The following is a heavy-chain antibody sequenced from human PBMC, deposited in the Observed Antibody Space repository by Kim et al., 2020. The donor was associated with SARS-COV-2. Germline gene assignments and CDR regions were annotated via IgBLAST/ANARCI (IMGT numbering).Heavy chain of an antibody. CDR3: ARGGYCTSTSCYFYYYALDA. Sequence: GGSLRLSCAASGFGFGTHSMNWVRQAPGKGLEWVSSIGGSTSYIYYADSVKGRFTISRDNAKNSLYLQMNSLRAEDTAVYYCARGGYCTSTSCYFYYYALDAWGQGTTVTVSS. V-gene: IGHV3-21*01. D-gene: IGHD2-2*01. CDR1: GFGFGTHS. CDR2: IGGSTSYI. J-gene: IGHJ6*02.